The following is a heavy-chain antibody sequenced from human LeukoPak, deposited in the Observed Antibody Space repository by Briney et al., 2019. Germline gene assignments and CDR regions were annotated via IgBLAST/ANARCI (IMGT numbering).Heavy chain of an antibody. Sequence: PGGSLRLSCAASGFTFSDYYMNWIRQAPGKGLEWVSYISSSGSSIDYADSVKGRFIISRDNAKNSLYLQMNSLRVEDTAVYYCAREYYDFWSGYPLDYWGQGTLVTVSS. CDR1: GFTFSDYY. V-gene: IGHV3-11*04. CDR2: ISSSGSSI. CDR3: AREYYDFWSGYPLDY. J-gene: IGHJ4*02. D-gene: IGHD3-3*01.